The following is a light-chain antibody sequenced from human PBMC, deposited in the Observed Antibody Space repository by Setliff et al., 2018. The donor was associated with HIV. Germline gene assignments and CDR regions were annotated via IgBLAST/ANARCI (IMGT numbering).Light chain of an antibody. J-gene: IGLJ1*01. CDR2: STN. CDR3: VLFMGLGIHV. Sequence: QTVVTQEPSFSVSPGGTVTLTCGLRSGSVSSSYYPSWYQQTPGQAPRTLIYSTNTRFSGVPDRFSGSILGNKAALTITGAQADDESDYYCVLFMGLGIHVFGTGTKVTVL. V-gene: IGLV8-61*01. CDR1: SGSVSSSYY.